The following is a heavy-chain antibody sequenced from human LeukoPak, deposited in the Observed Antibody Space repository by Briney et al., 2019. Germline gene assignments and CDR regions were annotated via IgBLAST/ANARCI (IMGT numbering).Heavy chain of an antibody. CDR2: INPNSGGT. D-gene: IGHD6-6*01. CDR3: ASWSSSPPYYYYYMDV. CDR1: GYTFTGYY. V-gene: IGHV1-2*02. Sequence: APVKVSCKASGYTFTGYYTHWVRQAPGQGLEWMGWINPNSGGTNYAQKFQGRVTMTRDTSISTAYMELSRLRSDDTAVYYCASWSSSPPYYYYYMDVWGKGTTVTVSS. J-gene: IGHJ6*03.